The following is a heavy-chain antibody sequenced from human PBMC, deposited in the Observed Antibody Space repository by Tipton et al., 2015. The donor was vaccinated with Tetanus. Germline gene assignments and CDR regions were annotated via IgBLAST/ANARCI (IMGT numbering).Heavy chain of an antibody. V-gene: IGHV4-59*12. CDR2: IYYSGST. J-gene: IGHJ4*02. D-gene: IGHD2-15*01. CDR1: GGSISNYY. CDR3: ARGRGYCSGGSCGN. Sequence: TLSLTCTVSGGSISNYYWSWIRQPPGKGLEWIGYIYYSGSTNYNPSLKSRVTISVDTSKNQFSLKLSSVTAADTAVYYCARGRGYCSGGSCGNWGQGTLVTVSS.